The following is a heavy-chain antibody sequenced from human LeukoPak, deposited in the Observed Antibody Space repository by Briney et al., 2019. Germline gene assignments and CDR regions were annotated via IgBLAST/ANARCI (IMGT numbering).Heavy chain of an antibody. D-gene: IGHD3-3*01. CDR1: GYTLTELS. CDR3: ATDFRWNGYRRWFDP. CDR2: FDPEDGET. V-gene: IGHV1-24*01. J-gene: IGHJ5*02. Sequence: GASVKVSCKVSGYTLTELSMHWVRQAPGKGLEWMGGFDPEDGETIYAQKFQGRVTMTEDTSTDTAYMQLSSLRSEDTAVYYCATDFRWNGYRRWFDPWGQGTLVTVSS.